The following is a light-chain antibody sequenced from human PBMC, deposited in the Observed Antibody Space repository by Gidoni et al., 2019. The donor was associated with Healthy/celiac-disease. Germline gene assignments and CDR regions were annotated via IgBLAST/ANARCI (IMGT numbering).Light chain of an antibody. CDR3: QAWDSSTVV. J-gene: IGLJ2*01. Sequence: SYEQTQPHSGSVAPGRTASITGTGDKLGDKYACWYQQKPGQSPVLVIYKDSKRPSGLPERFSCSYSGNTATLTLSGTQAMDEADYYCQAWDSSTVVFGGVTKLTVL. CDR1: KLGDKY. V-gene: IGLV3-1*01. CDR2: KDS.